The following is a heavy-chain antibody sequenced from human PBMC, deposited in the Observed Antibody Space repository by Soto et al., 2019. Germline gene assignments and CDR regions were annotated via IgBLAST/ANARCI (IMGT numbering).Heavy chain of an antibody. V-gene: IGHV3-30-3*01. CDR3: ARGTTTSAFSVMDV. D-gene: IGHD1-1*01. Sequence: VQLLESGGGVVQPGRSLRLSCAASGFTFSYHALNWVRQAPGKGLEWVAVISYDGDNKYIAEAVKGRLTISRDNPKNTVSLQMNSLRTEDTAMYFCARGTTTSAFSVMDVWGQGTTVTVSS. J-gene: IGHJ6*02. CDR2: ISYDGDNK. CDR1: GFTFSYHA.